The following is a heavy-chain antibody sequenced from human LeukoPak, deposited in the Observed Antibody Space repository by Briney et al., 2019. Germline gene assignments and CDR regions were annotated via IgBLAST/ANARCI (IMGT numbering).Heavy chain of an antibody. V-gene: IGHV1-46*01. D-gene: IGHD3-16*01. J-gene: IGHJ3*02. CDR3: ARDNRGERTPGWGYGGFDI. Sequence: PVAPVKVSCKASGYTFAKFYIHWVRQAPGQGLEWMGIINPSGGTTSYAQKFQGRVSMTRDTSTSTVYMELSSLRSEDTAVYYCARDNRGERTPGWGYGGFDIWGQGTMVSVSS. CDR2: INPSGGTT. CDR1: GYTFAKFY.